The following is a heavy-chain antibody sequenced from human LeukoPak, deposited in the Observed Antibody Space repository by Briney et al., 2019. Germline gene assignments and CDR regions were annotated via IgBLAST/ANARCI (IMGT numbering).Heavy chain of an antibody. V-gene: IGHV3-53*01. Sequence: QPGGSLRLSCAASGFTVSRNYMSWVRQAPGKGLEWVSVIYSGGSTYYADSVKGRFTISRDNSKNTLYLQMNSLRAEDTAVYYCAREGGSSGWYHAFDIWGQGTMVTVSS. CDR2: IYSGGST. J-gene: IGHJ3*02. D-gene: IGHD6-19*01. CDR1: GFTVSRNY. CDR3: AREGGSSGWYHAFDI.